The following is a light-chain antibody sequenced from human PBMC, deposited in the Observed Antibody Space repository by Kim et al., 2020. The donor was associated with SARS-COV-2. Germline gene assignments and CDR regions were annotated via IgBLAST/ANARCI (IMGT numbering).Light chain of an antibody. CDR2: DVS. Sequence: QSALTQPASVSGSPGQSLTISCTGTSSDVGGHNYVSWYQQHPGKAPKLMIYDVSNRPSGVSNRFSGSKSGNTASLTISGLQAEDEADYYCSSYTSSSTPEVFGGGTQLTVL. CDR1: SSDVGGHNY. V-gene: IGLV2-14*03. CDR3: SSYTSSSTPEV. J-gene: IGLJ2*01.